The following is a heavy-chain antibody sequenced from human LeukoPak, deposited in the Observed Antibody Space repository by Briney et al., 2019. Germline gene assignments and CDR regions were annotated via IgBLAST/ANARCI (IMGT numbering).Heavy chain of an antibody. J-gene: IGHJ5*02. CDR2: VYPGDSDT. CDR3: ARHEYSSGWYSWFDP. Sequence: GESLKISCKGSGYSFTSYWIGWVRQMPGKGLEWMGIVYPGDSDTRYSPSFQGQVTISADKSISTAYLQWSSLKASDTAMYYCARHEYSSGWYSWFDPWGQGTPVTVSS. V-gene: IGHV5-51*01. D-gene: IGHD6-19*01. CDR1: GYSFTSYW.